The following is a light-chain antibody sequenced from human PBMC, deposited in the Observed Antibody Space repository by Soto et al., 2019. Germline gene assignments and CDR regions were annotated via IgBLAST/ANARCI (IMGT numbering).Light chain of an antibody. V-gene: IGKV3-20*01. J-gene: IGKJ5*01. Sequence: EIVLTQSPGTLSLSPGESATLSCRASQSVSSSYLAWYQQKPGQAPRLLIYGASSRATGIPDRFSGSRSGTVFTITIRRVEPEDVELYCCQQYGSSLITFGQGTRLEIK. CDR3: QQYGSSLIT. CDR1: QSVSSSY. CDR2: GAS.